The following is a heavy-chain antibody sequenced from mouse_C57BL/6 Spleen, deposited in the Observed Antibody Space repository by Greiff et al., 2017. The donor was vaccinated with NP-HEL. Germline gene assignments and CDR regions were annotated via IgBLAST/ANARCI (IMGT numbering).Heavy chain of an antibody. CDR2: INPNNGGT. CDR3: AAIYYGNYVWFAY. Sequence: EVQLHQSGPELVKPGASVKIPCKASGYTFTDYNLDWVKPSHGTSLEWIGDINPNNGGTIYNQKFKGKATLTVDKSASTAYMELRSLTSEDTAVYYCAAIYYGNYVWFAYWGQGTLVTVSA. D-gene: IGHD2-1*01. CDR1: GYTFTDYN. V-gene: IGHV1-18*01. J-gene: IGHJ3*01.